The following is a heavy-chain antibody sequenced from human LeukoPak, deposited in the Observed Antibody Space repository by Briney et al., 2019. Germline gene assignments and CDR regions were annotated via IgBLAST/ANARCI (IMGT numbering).Heavy chain of an antibody. Sequence: ASVKVSCKASGGTFSSYAISWVRQAPGQGLEWMGGIIPIFGTANYAQKFQGGVTITADKSTSTAYMELSSLRSEDTAVYYCARGDCSSTSCYASWFDPWGQGTLVTVSS. D-gene: IGHD2-2*01. J-gene: IGHJ5*02. CDR1: GGTFSSYA. CDR3: ARGDCSSTSCYASWFDP. V-gene: IGHV1-69*06. CDR2: IIPIFGTA.